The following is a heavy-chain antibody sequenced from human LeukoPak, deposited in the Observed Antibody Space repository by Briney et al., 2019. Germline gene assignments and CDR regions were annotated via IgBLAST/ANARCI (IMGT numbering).Heavy chain of an antibody. Sequence: QSGGSLRLSCAASGFTFNNHAMNWVRQAPGKGLEWVSAISGSGGTTYYADSVKGRFTISRDNSKNTLHLQMNSLRAEDTAVYYCAKGAGEWLYYFDYWGQGTLVTVSS. CDR3: AKGAGEWLYYFDY. V-gene: IGHV3-23*01. J-gene: IGHJ4*02. D-gene: IGHD3-3*01. CDR1: GFTFNNHA. CDR2: ISGSGGTT.